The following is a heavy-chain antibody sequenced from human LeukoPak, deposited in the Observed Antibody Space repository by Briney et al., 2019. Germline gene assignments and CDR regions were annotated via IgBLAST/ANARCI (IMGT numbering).Heavy chain of an antibody. CDR3: ARDGSFYN. Sequence: GGSPRLSCAASGFTFSTYAMSWVRQAPGKGLEWVAVISYDGSNKYYADSVKGRFTVSRDNAKNSLYLQMNSLRAEDTAIYYCARDGSFYNWGQGTLVTVSS. CDR1: GFTFSTYA. CDR2: ISYDGSNK. D-gene: IGHD2/OR15-2a*01. V-gene: IGHV3-30-3*01. J-gene: IGHJ4*02.